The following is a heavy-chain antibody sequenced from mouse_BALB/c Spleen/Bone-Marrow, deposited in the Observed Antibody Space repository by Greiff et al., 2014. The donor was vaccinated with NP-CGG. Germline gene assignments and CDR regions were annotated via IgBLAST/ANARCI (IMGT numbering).Heavy chain of an antibody. V-gene: IGHV1-18*01. J-gene: IGHJ4*01. D-gene: IGHD4-1*01. Sequence: EVQGVESGPELVKPGASMKISCKASGYSLTGYSMNWVKQSHGKNLEWIGLINTYNGGTNYNQKFKGKATLTVDKSSSTAYMEFLSLTSEDSAVYYCARSGTRGNYAMDYWGQGTSVTVSS. CDR2: INTYNGGT. CDR3: ARSGTRGNYAMDY. CDR1: GYSLTGYS.